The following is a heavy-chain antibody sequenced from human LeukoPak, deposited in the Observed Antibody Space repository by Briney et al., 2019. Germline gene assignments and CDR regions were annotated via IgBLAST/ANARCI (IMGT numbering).Heavy chain of an antibody. CDR1: GYTFTGYY. CDR2: INPNSGGT. V-gene: IGHV1-2*02. D-gene: IGHD3-22*01. CDR3: ARDRYDSSGTLDY. J-gene: IGHJ4*02. Sequence: ASVKVSCKASGYTFTGYYMHWVRQAPGQGPEWMGWINPNSGGTNYAQKFQGRVTMTRDTSISTAYMELSRLRSDDTAVYYCARDRYDSSGTLDYWGQGTLVTVSS.